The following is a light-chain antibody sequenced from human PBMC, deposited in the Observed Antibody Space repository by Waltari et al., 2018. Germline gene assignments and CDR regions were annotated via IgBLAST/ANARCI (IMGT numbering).Light chain of an antibody. V-gene: IGLV1-47*01. Sequence: QSVLTQPPSASGTPGQRVTISCSGGSSNIGSHFVYWYQQLPGAAPKLLIYRSDQRPSGGPDRFSGSKSGPSASLAISGLRSEDEAHYYCAAWDDRHVVFGGGTKLTVL. J-gene: IGLJ2*01. CDR3: AAWDDRHVV. CDR2: RSD. CDR1: SSNIGSHF.